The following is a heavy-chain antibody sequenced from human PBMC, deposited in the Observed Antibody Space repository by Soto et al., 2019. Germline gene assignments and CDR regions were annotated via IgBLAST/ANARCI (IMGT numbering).Heavy chain of an antibody. V-gene: IGHV1-69*13. CDR1: GGAFSSYA. D-gene: IGHD2-2*01. CDR2: IIPIFGTA. Sequence: GASVKVSCKASGGAFSSYAISWVRQAPGQGLEWMGGIIPIFGTANYAQKFQGRVTITADESTSTAYMELSSLRSEDTAVYYCARGGIVVVPDPWGFDPWGQGTRVTVSS. J-gene: IGHJ5*02. CDR3: ARGGIVVVPDPWGFDP.